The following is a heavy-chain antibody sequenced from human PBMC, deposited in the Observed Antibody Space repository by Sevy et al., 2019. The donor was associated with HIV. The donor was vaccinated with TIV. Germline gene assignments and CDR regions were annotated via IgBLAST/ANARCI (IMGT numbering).Heavy chain of an antibody. CDR2: ISGSGGST. V-gene: IGHV3-23*01. J-gene: IGHJ4*02. D-gene: IGHD3-22*01. CDR3: AKDPYYYDSSGYADY. CDR1: GFTFSSYA. Sequence: GGSLRLSCVASGFTFSSYAMSWVRQAPGKGLEWVSAISGSGGSTYYADSVKGRFTISRDNSKNTLYLQMNSLRAEDTAVYYCAKDPYYYDSSGYADYWGQGTLVTVSS.